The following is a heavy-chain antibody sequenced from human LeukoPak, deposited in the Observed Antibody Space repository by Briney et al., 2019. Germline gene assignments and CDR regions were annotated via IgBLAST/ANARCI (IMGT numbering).Heavy chain of an antibody. Sequence: SETLSLTCTVSGGSISSYYWSWIRQPAGKGLEWIGRIYTSGSTNYNPSLKSRVTMSVDTSKNQFSLKLSSVTAADTAVYYCARGRDYYYDSSGSSFAPWGQGTLVTVSS. V-gene: IGHV4-4*07. CDR3: ARGRDYYYDSSGSSFAP. CDR1: GGSISSYY. D-gene: IGHD3-22*01. J-gene: IGHJ5*02. CDR2: IYTSGST.